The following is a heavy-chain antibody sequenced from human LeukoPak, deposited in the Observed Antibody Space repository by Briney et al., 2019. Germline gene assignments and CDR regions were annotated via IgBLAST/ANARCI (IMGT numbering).Heavy chain of an antibody. V-gene: IGHV1-18*01. CDR3: ARRSTLYSSGRFYFDY. Sequence: GASVKVSCKASGYTFTNYGITWVRQAPGQGLEWMGWISAHDGTRNYALKHEDRVTMTTDTPTSTAYMELRGLRSDDTAVYYCARRSTLYSSGRFYFDYWGQGTLVTVSS. CDR2: ISAHDGTR. D-gene: IGHD6-19*01. J-gene: IGHJ4*02. CDR1: GYTFTNYG.